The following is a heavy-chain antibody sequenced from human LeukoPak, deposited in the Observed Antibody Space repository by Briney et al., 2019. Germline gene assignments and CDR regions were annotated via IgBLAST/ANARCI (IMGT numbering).Heavy chain of an antibody. V-gene: IGHV3-7*03. Sequence: GRSLRLSCAAPGFTFSSYAMHWVRQAPGKGLEWVANIKQDGSEKYYVDSERGRFTISRDNAKNSLSLQMNSLRAEDTAVYYCASNYGGWGQGTLVTVSS. CDR1: GFTFSSYA. CDR2: IKQDGSEK. CDR3: ASNYGG. J-gene: IGHJ4*02. D-gene: IGHD4-11*01.